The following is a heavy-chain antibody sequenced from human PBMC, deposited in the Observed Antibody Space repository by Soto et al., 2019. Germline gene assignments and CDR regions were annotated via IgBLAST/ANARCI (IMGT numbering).Heavy chain of an antibody. CDR1: GYTFTSYA. CDR3: ARDGVSSTEYTWNYGTYFDY. J-gene: IGHJ4*02. D-gene: IGHD1-7*01. CDR2: INAGNGNT. V-gene: IGHV1-3*01. Sequence: ASVKVSCKASGYTFTSYAMHWVRQAPGQRLEWIGWINAGNGNTKYSQKFQGRVTITRDTSASTAYMELSSLRSEDTAVYYCARDGVSSTEYTWNYGTYFDYWGQGALVTVSS.